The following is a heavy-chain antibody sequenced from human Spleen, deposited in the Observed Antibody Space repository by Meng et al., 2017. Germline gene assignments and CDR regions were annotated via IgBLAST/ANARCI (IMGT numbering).Heavy chain of an antibody. CDR2: IYYSGST. D-gene: IGHD4-17*01. Sequence: SETLSLTCTVSGGSISSYYWSWIRQPPGKGLEWIGYIYYSGSTNYNPSLNSRVTISADTSTNQFTLKLSPVNAADTALYYCARDRGYGDVDSWGQGTLVTVSS. V-gene: IGHV4-59*01. J-gene: IGHJ4*02. CDR3: ARDRGYGDVDS. CDR1: GGSISSYY.